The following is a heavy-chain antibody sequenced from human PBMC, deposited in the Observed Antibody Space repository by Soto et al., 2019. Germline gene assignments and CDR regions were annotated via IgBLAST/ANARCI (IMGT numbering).Heavy chain of an antibody. J-gene: IGHJ4*02. D-gene: IGHD2-15*01. V-gene: IGHV4-4*07. CDR1: GGSVSNYY. Sequence: SETLSLTCSVSGGSVSNYYWSWFRQPAGKGLEWIGRIYTGGSTNYNPSLKSRVTLSVDTSKNQFSLRLTSVTAADKAVYYCARGGGYDSFDFWGQGIQVTVSS. CDR2: IYTGGST. CDR3: ARGGGYDSFDF.